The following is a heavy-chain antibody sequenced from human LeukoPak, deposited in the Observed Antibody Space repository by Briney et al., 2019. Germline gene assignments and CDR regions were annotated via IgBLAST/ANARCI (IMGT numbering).Heavy chain of an antibody. CDR2: IYYSGST. CDR3: ARLNAGYSSRWHQLFDY. Sequence: KPSETLSLTGTGSGGSSSSYYWSWMRQPPGKGLEGMGYIYYSGSTNYNPFLKSRVTISVDTSKNQFSLKLSSVTAADTAVYYCARLNAGYSSRWHQLFDYWGQGTLVTVSS. V-gene: IGHV4-59*08. CDR1: GGSSSSYY. J-gene: IGHJ4*02. D-gene: IGHD6-19*01.